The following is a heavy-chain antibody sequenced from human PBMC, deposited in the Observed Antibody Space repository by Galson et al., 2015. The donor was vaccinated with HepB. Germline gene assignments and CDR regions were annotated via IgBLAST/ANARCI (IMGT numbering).Heavy chain of an antibody. D-gene: IGHD2-8*02. V-gene: IGHV3-15*01. CDR1: GFPFNNAW. J-gene: IGHJ5*02. Sequence: SLRLSCAASGFPFNNAWMTWVRQAPGMGLEWVGRIKSKTAGETTDYAAPVKGRFTISRDDSKNRLYLQMNSLKTEDTAVYYCTTDVYYSTYWSWLDPWGQGTLVTVSS. CDR2: IKSKTAGETT. CDR3: TTDVYYSTYWSWLDP.